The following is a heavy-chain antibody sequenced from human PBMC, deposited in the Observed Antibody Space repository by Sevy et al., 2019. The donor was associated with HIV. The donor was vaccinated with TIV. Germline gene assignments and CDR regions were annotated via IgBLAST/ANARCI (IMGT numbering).Heavy chain of an antibody. CDR1: GFAFYDYS. Sequence: GGALRLSCAASGFAFYDYSMSWIRQAPGKGLEWVATLSFGCGKINYADSVKGRFPVSRDNSKNSFYLQMDNLRVEDTALYYCAREGCTRPHDYWGQGTRVTVS. CDR3: AREGCTRPHDY. J-gene: IGHJ4*02. D-gene: IGHD2-8*01. V-gene: IGHV3-23*01. CDR2: LSFGCGKI.